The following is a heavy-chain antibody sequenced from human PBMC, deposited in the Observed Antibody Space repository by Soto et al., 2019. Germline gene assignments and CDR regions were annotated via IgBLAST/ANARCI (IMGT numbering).Heavy chain of an antibody. J-gene: IGHJ4*02. CDR2: ISAYNGNT. CDR1: RYTFTSCG. V-gene: IGHV1-18*04. CDR3: ARDLGATTYY. D-gene: IGHD5-12*01. Sequence: ASVKVSCKASRYTFTSCGISWVRQAPGQGIEWMGWISAYNGNTNYAQKLQGRVTMTTDTSTSTAYMELRSLRSDDTAVYYCARDLGATTYYWGQGSLVTVSS.